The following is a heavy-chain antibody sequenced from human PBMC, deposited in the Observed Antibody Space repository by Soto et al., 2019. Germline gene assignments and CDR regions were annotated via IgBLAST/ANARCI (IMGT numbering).Heavy chain of an antibody. J-gene: IGHJ4*02. Sequence: GGPLRLYSAAGGFTFRTYAMSWVRQAPGKGLEWVSAISTSVGSTYYTDSVKGRFTISRDNSKNTLYLQMNSLRAEDTAVYYCAKGGQSYDYCRQRPLVT. CDR2: ISTSVGST. D-gene: IGHD3-10*01. CDR1: GFTFRTYA. V-gene: IGHV3-23*01. CDR3: AKGGQSYDY.